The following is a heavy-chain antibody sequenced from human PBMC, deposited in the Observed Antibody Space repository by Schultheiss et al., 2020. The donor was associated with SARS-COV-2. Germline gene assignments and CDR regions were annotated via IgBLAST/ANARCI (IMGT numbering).Heavy chain of an antibody. D-gene: IGHD6-19*01. J-gene: IGHJ4*02. CDR3: ARFQIGIAVAALDY. Sequence: ETLSLTCTVSGGSISSGSYYWSWIRQPPGKALEWLAHISSNDEKSYSTSLKSSLTISKDTSKSQVVLTMTNMDPADTATYYCARFQIGIAVAALDYWGQGTLVTVSS. CDR1: GGSISSGSYY. V-gene: IGHV2-26*01. CDR2: ISSNDEK.